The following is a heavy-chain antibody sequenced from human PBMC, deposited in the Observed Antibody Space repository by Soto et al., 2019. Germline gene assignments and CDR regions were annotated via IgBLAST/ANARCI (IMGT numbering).Heavy chain of an antibody. V-gene: IGHV4-59*01. Sequence: QVQLQESGPGLVKPSETLSLTCTVSGGSISSYYWSWIRQPPGKGLEWIGYIYYSGSTNYNPSLKSRVTISVDTSKNQFSLKLSSVTAADTAVYYCARVKVGNWFDPWVQGTLVTVSS. CDR2: IYYSGST. J-gene: IGHJ5*02. CDR3: ARVKVGNWFDP. D-gene: IGHD2-2*01. CDR1: GGSISSYY.